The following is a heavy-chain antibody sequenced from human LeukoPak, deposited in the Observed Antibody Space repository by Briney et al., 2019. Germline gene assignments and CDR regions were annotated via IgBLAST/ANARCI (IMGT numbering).Heavy chain of an antibody. V-gene: IGHV3-21*01. Sequence: GGSLRLSCAASGFTFRNYAMNWVRQAPGTGLEWVSSISITGYYINDADSVKGRFTISRDNSKNSLFLQMNSLRDEDTAVYYCTRGLVSSEYPPTFVPDYWGQGTLVTVSS. J-gene: IGHJ4*02. CDR1: GFTFRNYA. CDR3: TRGLVSSEYPPTFVPDY. D-gene: IGHD2/OR15-2a*01. CDR2: ISITGYYI.